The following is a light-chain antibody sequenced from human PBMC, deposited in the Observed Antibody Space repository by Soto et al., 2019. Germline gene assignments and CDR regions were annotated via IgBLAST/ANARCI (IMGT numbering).Light chain of an antibody. CDR2: EVT. V-gene: IGLV2-8*01. CDR1: SSDIGGYKY. CDR3: SSSEASNTLV. Sequence: QSALTQPPSASGSPGQSVTISCTGTSSDIGGYKYVSWYQQYPGKAPKLMIYEVTKRPSGFSDRFSGSKSGTTASLTVSGLQAEDAADYYCSSSEASNTLVFGGGTKLTVL. J-gene: IGLJ3*02.